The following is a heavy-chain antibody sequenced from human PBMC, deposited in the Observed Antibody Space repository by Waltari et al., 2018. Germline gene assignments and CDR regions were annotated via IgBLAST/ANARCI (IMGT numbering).Heavy chain of an antibody. Sequence: DVHLTQSGAEVKKPGATVKIPCRASGYRFPDQSLHWGRQAPGKGPEWLGRVDPEDGETTLAEKFEGRVTITADTSTDTAYMDLSRLRSEDTALYYCMTLPIFGLVIKNYWGQGTLVTVSS. CDR2: VDPEDGET. CDR1: GYRFPDQS. V-gene: IGHV1-69-2*01. D-gene: IGHD3-3*01. CDR3: MTLPIFGLVIKNY. J-gene: IGHJ1*01.